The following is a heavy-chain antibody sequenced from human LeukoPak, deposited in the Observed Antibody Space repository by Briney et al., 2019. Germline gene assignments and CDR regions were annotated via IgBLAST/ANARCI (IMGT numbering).Heavy chain of an antibody. V-gene: IGHV3-48*01. CDR3: AKTGFQWGEYFYYMDV. D-gene: IGHD1-14*01. Sequence: GGSLRLSCAASGFTFSSYSMNWVRQAPGKGLEWVSYISSSSSTIYYADSVKGRFTISRDNAKNSLYLQMNSLIAEDTAVYYCAKTGFQWGEYFYYMDVWGKGTTVTVSS. CDR1: GFTFSSYS. CDR2: ISSSSSTI. J-gene: IGHJ6*03.